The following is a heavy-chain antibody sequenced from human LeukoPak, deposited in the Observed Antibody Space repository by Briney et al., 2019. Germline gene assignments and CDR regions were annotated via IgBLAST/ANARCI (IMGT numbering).Heavy chain of an antibody. D-gene: IGHD3-10*01. J-gene: IGHJ4*02. CDR2: IYYSGST. CDR3: ARGFGSSFPPSPGY. Sequence: SETLSLTCTVSGGSISSSSYYWGWIRQPPGKGLEWIGSIYYSGSTYYNPSLKSRVTISVDTSKNQFSLKLSSVTAADTAVYYCARGFGSSFPPSPGYWGQGTLVTVSS. CDR1: GGSISSSSYY. V-gene: IGHV4-39*07.